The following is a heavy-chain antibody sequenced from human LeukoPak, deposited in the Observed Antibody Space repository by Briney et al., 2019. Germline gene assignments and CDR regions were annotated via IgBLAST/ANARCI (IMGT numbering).Heavy chain of an antibody. D-gene: IGHD3-22*01. J-gene: IGHJ6*03. CDR2: IYHSGDT. CDR3: ARDSMIVGTDYYYYYMDV. Sequence: SETLSLTCTVSGYSITSGYYWGWIRQPPGKGLEWIGSIYHSGDTYYNPSLKSRVTISVDTSKSQFSLKLSSVTAADTAVYYCARDSMIVGTDYYYYYMDVWGKGTTVTISS. CDR1: GYSITSGYY. V-gene: IGHV4-38-2*02.